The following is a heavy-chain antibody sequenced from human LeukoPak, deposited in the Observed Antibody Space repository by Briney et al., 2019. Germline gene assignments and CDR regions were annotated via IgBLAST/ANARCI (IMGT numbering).Heavy chain of an antibody. D-gene: IGHD3-3*01. Sequence: PGGSLRLSCAASGFTFSIYSVTWVRQAPGKGLEWVASISSTSSYIYYADSVRGRFTISRDNAQYLAYLQMNSLRAEDTAVYYCARGRVDFWSGYYPHFDYWGQGTLVTVSS. CDR3: ARGRVDFWSGYYPHFDY. V-gene: IGHV3-21*06. CDR2: ISSTSSYI. J-gene: IGHJ4*02. CDR1: GFTFSIYS.